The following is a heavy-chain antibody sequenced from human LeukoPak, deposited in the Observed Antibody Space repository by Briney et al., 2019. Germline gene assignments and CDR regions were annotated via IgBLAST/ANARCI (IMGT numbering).Heavy chain of an antibody. J-gene: IGHJ4*02. D-gene: IGHD4-17*01. Sequence: GESLKISCKASGYTFTSYWIGWVRQMPGKGLEWMRIIYPGDSDIKYSPSFQGQVSISADKSISTAYLQWSSLKASDTAIYYCARSDYGGSYWGQGTLVTVSS. CDR3: ARSDYGGSY. V-gene: IGHV5-51*01. CDR2: IYPGDSDI. CDR1: GYTFTSYW.